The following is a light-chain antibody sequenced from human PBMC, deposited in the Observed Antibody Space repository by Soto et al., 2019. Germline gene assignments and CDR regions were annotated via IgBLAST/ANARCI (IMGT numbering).Light chain of an antibody. V-gene: IGKV1-5*03. J-gene: IGKJ2*01. CDR1: QTISSW. Sequence: DIQMTQSPSTLSASVGDRVTITFRASQTISSWLAWYQQKPGKAPKLLIYKASTLKSGVPSRFSGSGSGTEFTLTISRLQPEDFGTYYCQQANSFPFIFAQGTKVDIK. CDR3: QQANSFPFI. CDR2: KAS.